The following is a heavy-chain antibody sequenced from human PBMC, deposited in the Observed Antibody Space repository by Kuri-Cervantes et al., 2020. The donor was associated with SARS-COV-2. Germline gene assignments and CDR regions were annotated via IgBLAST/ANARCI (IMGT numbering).Heavy chain of an antibody. J-gene: IGHJ4*02. V-gene: IGHV4-39*01. Sequence: GSLRLSCAVSGYSISSSNWWGWIRQPPGKGLEWIGSIYYSGSTYYNPSLKSRVTISVDTSKNQFSLKLSSVTAADTAVYYCARLQRVVVPAASFDYWGQGTLVTVSS. CDR3: ARLQRVVVPAASFDY. CDR2: IYYSGST. D-gene: IGHD2-2*01. CDR1: GYSISSSNW.